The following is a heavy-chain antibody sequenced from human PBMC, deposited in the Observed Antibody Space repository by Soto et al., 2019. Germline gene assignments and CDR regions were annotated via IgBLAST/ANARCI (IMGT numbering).Heavy chain of an antibody. CDR2: IYYRGST. CDR1: GGSISTADYY. Sequence: QVQLHESGPGLVRPSQTLSLTCNVSGGSISTADYYWRWIRQPPGKGLEWIGYIYYRGSTYYNPSPESRVVILIDTSRYQFSPNLTSVTAADTVVYFCVSDDDSGGYSGYWGKGTLVTVSS. CDR3: VSDDDSGGYSGY. D-gene: IGHD3-22*01. J-gene: IGHJ4*02. V-gene: IGHV4-30-4*01.